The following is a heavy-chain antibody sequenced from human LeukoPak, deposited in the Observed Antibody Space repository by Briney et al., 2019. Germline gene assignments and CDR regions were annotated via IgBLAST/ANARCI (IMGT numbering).Heavy chain of an antibody. Sequence: PSETLSLTCAVSGASINGYYWSWIRQPAGQGLEWIGRLSTSGVTDYNPLLKSRVTMSVDTSKNQLSLHLSSVTAADTAVYYCASGIYPHFYYCMDVWGKGTTVTVSS. V-gene: IGHV4-4*07. D-gene: IGHD1-26*01. CDR2: LSTSGVT. CDR1: GASINGYY. CDR3: ASGIYPHFYYCMDV. J-gene: IGHJ6*03.